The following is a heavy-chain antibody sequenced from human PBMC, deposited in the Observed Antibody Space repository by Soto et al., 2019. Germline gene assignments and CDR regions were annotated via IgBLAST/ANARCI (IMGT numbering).Heavy chain of an antibody. CDR3: ARDSPQYCSSTSCSHYYYYMDV. Sequence: EVQLVESGGGLVQPGGSLRLSCAASGFTFSSYSMNWVRQAPGKGLEWVSYISSSSSTIYYADSVKGQFTISRDNAKNSLYLQMNSLRAEDTAVYYCARDSPQYCSSTSCSHYYYYMDVWGKGTTVTVSS. CDR2: ISSSSSTI. V-gene: IGHV3-48*01. J-gene: IGHJ6*03. CDR1: GFTFSSYS. D-gene: IGHD2-2*01.